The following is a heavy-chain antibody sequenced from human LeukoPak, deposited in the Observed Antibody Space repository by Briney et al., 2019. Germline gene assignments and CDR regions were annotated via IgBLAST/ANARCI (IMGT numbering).Heavy chain of an antibody. D-gene: IGHD3-22*01. CDR3: ARGGLGGGYYDSSGYYYVRGDFDY. CDR1: GFTFDDYA. V-gene: IGHV3-9*01. J-gene: IGHJ4*02. CDR2: ISWNSGSI. Sequence: PGRSLRLSRAASGFTFDDYAMHWVRQAPGKGLEWVSGISWNSGSIGYADSVKGRFTISRDNAKNSLYLQMNSLRAEDTAVYYCARGGLGGGYYDSSGYYYVRGDFDYWGQGTLVTVSS.